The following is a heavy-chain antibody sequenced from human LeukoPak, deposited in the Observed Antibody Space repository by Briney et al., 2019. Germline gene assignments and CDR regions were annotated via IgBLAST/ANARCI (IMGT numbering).Heavy chain of an antibody. CDR3: ASLDTAKQPLANH. Sequence: GGSLRLSCVASGLTVSNHWMSWVRQAPGKGLEWVANIREERGREYYVDSVKGRFTISKNSAKNSLYLQMNTLRVEDTAMYYCASLDTAKQPLANHWGQGTLVTVSS. J-gene: IGHJ5*02. V-gene: IGHV3-7*03. D-gene: IGHD5-18*01. CDR2: IREERGRE. CDR1: GLTVSNHW.